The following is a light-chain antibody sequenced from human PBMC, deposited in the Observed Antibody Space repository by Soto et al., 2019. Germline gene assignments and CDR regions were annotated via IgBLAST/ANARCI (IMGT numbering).Light chain of an antibody. V-gene: IGLV1-40*01. J-gene: IGLJ1*01. CDR1: SSNIGAGYD. CDR3: QSYDSSMSVDV. CDR2: GNS. Sequence: QSVLTQPPSVSGAPGQRVTISCTGSSSNIGAGYDVHWYQQLPGTAPKLLIYGNSNRPSGVPDRISGSKSGTSASLAITGLQAEDEADYYCQSYDSSMSVDVFGTGTKVTVL.